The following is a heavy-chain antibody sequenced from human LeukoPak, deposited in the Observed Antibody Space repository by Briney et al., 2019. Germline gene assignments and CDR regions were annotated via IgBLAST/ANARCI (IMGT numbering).Heavy chain of an antibody. J-gene: IGHJ4*02. CDR2: ISSSSSYI. CDR3: ASAIAARRGRDY. CDR1: GFTFSSYW. D-gene: IGHD6-6*01. V-gene: IGHV3-21*01. Sequence: GGSLRLSCAASGFTFSSYWMSWVRQAPGEGLEWVSSISSSSSYIYYADSVKGRFTISRDNAKNSLYLQMNSLRAEDTAVYYCASAIAARRGRDYWGQGTLVTVSS.